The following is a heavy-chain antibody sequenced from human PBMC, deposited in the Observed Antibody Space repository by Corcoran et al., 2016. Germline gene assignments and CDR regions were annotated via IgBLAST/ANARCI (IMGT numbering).Heavy chain of an antibody. V-gene: IGHV1-69*01. CDR2: IIPIFGTA. CDR3: AGGGFSGDIVVVPAAPGAFDI. D-gene: IGHD2-2*01. Sequence: QVQLVQSGAEVKKPGSSVKVSCKASGGTFSSYAISWVRQAPGQGLEWMGGIIPIFGTANYAQKFQGRVTITADESTSTAYMELSSLRSEDTAVYYCAGGGFSGDIVVVPAAPGAFDIWGQGTMVTVSS. J-gene: IGHJ3*02. CDR1: GGTFSSYA.